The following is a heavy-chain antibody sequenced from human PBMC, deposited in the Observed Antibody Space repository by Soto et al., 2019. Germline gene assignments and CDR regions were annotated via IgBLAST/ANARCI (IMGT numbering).Heavy chain of an antibody. CDR3: ARGLRDSTYYYDSSGYYYYGMDV. V-gene: IGHV1-69*13. Sequence: GASVKVSCKASGGTFSSYAISWVRQAPGQGLEWMGGIIPIFGTANYAQKFQGRVTITADEPTSTAYMELSSLRSEDTAVYYCARGLRDSTYYYDSSGYYYYGMDVWGQGTTVTVSS. CDR2: IIPIFGTA. J-gene: IGHJ6*02. D-gene: IGHD3-22*01. CDR1: GGTFSSYA.